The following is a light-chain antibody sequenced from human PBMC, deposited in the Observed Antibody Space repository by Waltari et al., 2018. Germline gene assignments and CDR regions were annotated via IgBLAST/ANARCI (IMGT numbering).Light chain of an antibody. Sequence: DIVMTQSPLSLPVTPGEPASIPCRSSQSLLHNNGYNYLDWYLQKPGQSPQPLIVLGSNRASGVPYRFSGSGSGTDFTLKISRVEAEDVGVYYCMQALQTPMYTFGQGTKLEIK. CDR1: QSLLHNNGYNY. J-gene: IGKJ2*01. CDR3: MQALQTPMYT. V-gene: IGKV2-28*01. CDR2: LGS.